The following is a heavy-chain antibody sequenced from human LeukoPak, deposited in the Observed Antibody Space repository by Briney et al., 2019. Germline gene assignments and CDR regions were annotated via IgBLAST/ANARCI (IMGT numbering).Heavy chain of an antibody. CDR2: INHSGST. V-gene: IGHV4-34*01. CDR3: ASCSSSWYYRLDY. D-gene: IGHD6-13*01. Sequence: KSSETLSLTCAVYGGSFSGYYWSWIRQPPGKGLEWIGEINHSGSTNYNPSLKSRVTISVDTSKNLFSLKLSSVTAADTAVYYCASCSSSWYYRLDYWGQGTLVTVSS. CDR1: GGSFSGYY. J-gene: IGHJ4*02.